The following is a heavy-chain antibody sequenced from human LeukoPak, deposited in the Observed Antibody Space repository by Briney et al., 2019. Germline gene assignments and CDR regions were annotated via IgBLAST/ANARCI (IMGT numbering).Heavy chain of an antibody. CDR1: GGSISSGSYY. V-gene: IGHV4-61*02. D-gene: IGHD7-27*01. CDR2: IYTSGST. Sequence: SQTLSLTCTVSGGSISSGSYYWSWIRQPAGKGLEWIGRIYTSGSTNYNPSLKSRVTISVDTSKNQFSLKLSSVTAADAAVYYCAGTLGYYFDCWGQGTLVTVSS. CDR3: AGTLGYYFDC. J-gene: IGHJ4*02.